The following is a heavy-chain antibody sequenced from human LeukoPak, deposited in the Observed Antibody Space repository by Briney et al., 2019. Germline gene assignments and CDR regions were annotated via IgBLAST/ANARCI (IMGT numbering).Heavy chain of an antibody. V-gene: IGHV4-59*01. J-gene: IGHJ4*02. CDR2: IYYIGST. CDR1: GGSISSYY. Sequence: SETLSLTCTVSGGSISSYYWSWIRQPPGKELEWIGYIYYIGSTNYNPSLKSRVTISVDTSKNQFSLKLSSVTAADTAVYYCARGIRGIGTYYFDYWGQGTLVTVSS. D-gene: IGHD1-14*01. CDR3: ARGIRGIGTYYFDY.